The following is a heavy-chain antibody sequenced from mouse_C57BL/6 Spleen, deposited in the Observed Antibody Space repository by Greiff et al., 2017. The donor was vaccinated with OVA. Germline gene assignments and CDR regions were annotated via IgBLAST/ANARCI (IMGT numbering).Heavy chain of an antibody. CDR2: ISSGGDYI. V-gene: IGHV5-9-1*02. Sequence: EVKLEESGEGLVKPGGSLKLSCAASGFTFSSYAMSWVRQTPEKRLEWVAYISSGGDYIYYADTVKGRFTISRDNARNTLYLQMSSLKSEDTAMYYCTRVADGYYADYFDYWGQGTTLTVSS. D-gene: IGHD2-3*01. CDR3: TRVADGYYADYFDY. J-gene: IGHJ2*01. CDR1: GFTFSSYA.